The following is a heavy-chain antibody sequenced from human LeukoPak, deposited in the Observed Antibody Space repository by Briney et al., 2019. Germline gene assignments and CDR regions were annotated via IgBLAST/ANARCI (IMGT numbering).Heavy chain of an antibody. D-gene: IGHD6-19*01. V-gene: IGHV4-34*01. CDR3: ARHGIAVGTPSNFDY. J-gene: IGHJ4*02. CDR1: GGSFSGYY. CDR2: INHSGST. Sequence: SETLSLTCAVYGGSFSGYYWSWIREPPGKGLEWIGEINHSGSTNYNPSLKSRVTISVDTSQNQYSLKLSSVSAADTAVYYCARHGIAVGTPSNFDYWGQGTLVTVSS.